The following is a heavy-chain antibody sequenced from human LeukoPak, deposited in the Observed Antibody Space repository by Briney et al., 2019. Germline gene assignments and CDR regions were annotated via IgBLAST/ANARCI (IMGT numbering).Heavy chain of an antibody. J-gene: IGHJ4*02. D-gene: IGHD4-17*01. V-gene: IGHV4-4*07. CDR1: GGSITTYY. Sequence: PSETLSLTCTVSGGSITTYYWSWIRQPAGKGLEWIGRLYSSGTTNYNPSLKSRITMSLDTSKSQFSLRLSSVTAADTAVYYCVRGSSTVTTEEDYWGQGILVTVS. CDR3: VRGSSTVTTEEDY. CDR2: LYSSGTT.